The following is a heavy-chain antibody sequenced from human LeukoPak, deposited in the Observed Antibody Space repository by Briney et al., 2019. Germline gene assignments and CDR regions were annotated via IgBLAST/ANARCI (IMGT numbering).Heavy chain of an antibody. D-gene: IGHD6-13*01. CDR3: ARETRIAAAGTSFYYYGMDV. Sequence: PGGSLRLSCAASGFTVSSNYMSWVRQAPGKGLEWVSVIYSGGSTYYADSVKGRFTISRDNSKNTLYLQMNSLRAEDTAVYYCARETRIAAAGTSFYYYGMDVRGQGTTVTVSS. CDR2: IYSGGST. J-gene: IGHJ6*02. CDR1: GFTVSSNY. V-gene: IGHV3-66*01.